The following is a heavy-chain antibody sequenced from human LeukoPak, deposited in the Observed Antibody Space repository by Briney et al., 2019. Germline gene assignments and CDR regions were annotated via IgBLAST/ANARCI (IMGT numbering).Heavy chain of an antibody. CDR1: GGSLNDYY. J-gene: IGHJ2*01. Sequence: KPSETLSLTCAVYGGSLNDYYWSWIRQPPGKGLEWIGEINHSGSTNYNPSLKSRVTISLDTSNNQFSLRLSSVTAADTAVYYCARDIAAAGPWYFDLWGRGTLVTVSS. D-gene: IGHD6-13*01. CDR3: ARDIAAAGPWYFDL. V-gene: IGHV4-34*01. CDR2: INHSGST.